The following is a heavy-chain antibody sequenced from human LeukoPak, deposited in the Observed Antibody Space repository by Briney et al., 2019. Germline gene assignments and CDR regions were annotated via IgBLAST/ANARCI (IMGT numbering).Heavy chain of an antibody. V-gene: IGHV3-23*01. J-gene: IGHJ5*02. Sequence: GGSLRLSCAASGFTFSNYGMSWVRQAPGKGLEWVSSISGSGDSTYYADSVKGRFTISRDNSKNTLYLQMNSLRAEDTAVYYCAKDRHAPGRYCSSTTCFPFDPWGQGTLVTVSS. CDR3: AKDRHAPGRYCSSTTCFPFDP. D-gene: IGHD2-2*01. CDR2: ISGSGDST. CDR1: GFTFSNYG.